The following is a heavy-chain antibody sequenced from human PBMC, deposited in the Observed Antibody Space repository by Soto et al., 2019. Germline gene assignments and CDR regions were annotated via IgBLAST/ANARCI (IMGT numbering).Heavy chain of an antibody. CDR1: GFTFSDFG. J-gene: IGHJ4*02. CDR3: AKKLTTYAVDPADY. CDR2: ISASADAT. Sequence: PGGSLRLSCASSGFTFSDFGMSWVRQAPGKGLEWVAVISASADATYYAASVKGRFTLSRDNSGNILYLQMNSLTVADTAVYYCAKKLTTYAVDPADYWGQGTQVTVSS. D-gene: IGHD3-3*01. V-gene: IGHV3-23*01.